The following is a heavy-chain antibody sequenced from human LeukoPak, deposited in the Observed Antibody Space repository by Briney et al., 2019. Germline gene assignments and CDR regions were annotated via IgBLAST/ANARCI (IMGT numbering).Heavy chain of an antibody. CDR1: GFTFSTYI. J-gene: IGHJ4*02. Sequence: GGSLTLSCAASGFTFSTYIMHWARQAPGRGLEWLSYISSSSSTIYYADSVKGRFTISRDNAKNSLYLQMNSLRDEDTGVYYCANVNWLDDGSFDYWGQGTLVTVSS. CDR2: ISSSSSTI. V-gene: IGHV3-48*02. D-gene: IGHD1-20*01. CDR3: ANVNWLDDGSFDY.